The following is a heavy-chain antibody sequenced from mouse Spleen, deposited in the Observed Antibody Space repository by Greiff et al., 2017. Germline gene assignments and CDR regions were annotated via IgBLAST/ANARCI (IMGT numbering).Heavy chain of an antibody. CDR1: GFTFSDYY. J-gene: IGHJ4*01. CDR2: INYDGSST. V-gene: IGHV5-16*01. CDR3: ARDEGKRGYAMDY. Sequence: EVHLVESEGGLVQPGSSMKLSCTASGFTFSDYYMAWVRQVPEKGLEWVANINYDGSSTYYLDSLKSRFIISRDNAKNILYLQMSSLKSEDTATYYCARDEGKRGYAMDYWGQGTSVTVSS. D-gene: IGHD2-1*01.